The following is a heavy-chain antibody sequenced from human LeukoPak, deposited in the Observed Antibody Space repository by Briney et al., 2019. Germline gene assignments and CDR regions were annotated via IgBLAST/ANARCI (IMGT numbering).Heavy chain of an antibody. J-gene: IGHJ4*02. Sequence: GGPLRLSCAASGFTFSGHNMNWVRRAPGKGLEWLSYISSSSSTIYYADSVKGRITISRDNAKNTLYLQMTSLSAEDTAVYYCARDAGTAASDYWGRGTLVTVSS. CDR2: ISSSSSTI. CDR1: GFTFSGHN. V-gene: IGHV3-48*04. CDR3: ARDAGTAASDY. D-gene: IGHD6-13*01.